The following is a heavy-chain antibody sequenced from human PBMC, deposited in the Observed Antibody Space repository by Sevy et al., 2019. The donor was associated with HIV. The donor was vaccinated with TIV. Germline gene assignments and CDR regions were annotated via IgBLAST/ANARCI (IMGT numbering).Heavy chain of an antibody. V-gene: IGHV3-15*01. D-gene: IGHD2-8*02. CDR1: GFIFSNVW. J-gene: IGHJ4*02. Sequence: GGSLRLSCTASGFIFSNVWMSWVRQAPGKGLEWVGRIKTEIDGGTIDYAAPVKDRFTILGDDSKNTLYLEMNTLKTEETAVYSSTTGHASGAIFDYWGQGTLVTVSS. CDR2: IKTEIDGGTI. CDR3: TTGHASGAIFDY.